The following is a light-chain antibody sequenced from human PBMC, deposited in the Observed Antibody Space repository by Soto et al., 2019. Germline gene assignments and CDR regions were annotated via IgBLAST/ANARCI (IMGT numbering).Light chain of an antibody. J-gene: IGKJ5*01. Sequence: DIQMTPSPSSVSASVGDRVTITCRASQDIGSWLAWYQQKPGKAPELLIYGASSLQSGVPSRFYGRGSGTDLTLTISSLQPEDFATYYCQQGGSFPITFGQGTRLEIK. V-gene: IGKV1-12*01. CDR3: QQGGSFPIT. CDR2: GAS. CDR1: QDIGSW.